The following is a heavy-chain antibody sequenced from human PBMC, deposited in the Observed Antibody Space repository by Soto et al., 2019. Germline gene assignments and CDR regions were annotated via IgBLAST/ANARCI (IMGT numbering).Heavy chain of an antibody. V-gene: IGHV3-30*18. CDR3: AKTDIAAAGPHPPYYYYYGMDV. CDR1: GFTFSSYG. Sequence: PGGSLRLSCAASGFTFSSYGMHWVRQAPGKGLEWVAVISYDGSNKYYADSVKGRFTISRDNSKNTLYLQMNSLRAEDTAVYYCAKTDIAAAGPHPPYYYYYGMDVWGQGTTVTVS. J-gene: IGHJ6*02. CDR2: ISYDGSNK. D-gene: IGHD6-13*01.